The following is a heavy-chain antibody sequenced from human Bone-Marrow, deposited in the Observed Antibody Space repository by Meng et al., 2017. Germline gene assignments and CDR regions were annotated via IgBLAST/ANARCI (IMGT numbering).Heavy chain of an antibody. J-gene: IGHJ1*01. D-gene: IGHD3-22*01. V-gene: IGHV3-21*01. CDR1: GFTFSSYS. CDR3: AGDYYDSSGYQPFQH. CDR2: ISSSSSYI. Sequence: GESLKISCAASGFTFSSYSMNWVRQAPGKGLEWVSSISSSSSYIYYADSVKGRFTISRDNAKNSLYLQMNSLRAEDTAVYYCAGDYYDSSGYQPFQHWGQGTLVTVSS.